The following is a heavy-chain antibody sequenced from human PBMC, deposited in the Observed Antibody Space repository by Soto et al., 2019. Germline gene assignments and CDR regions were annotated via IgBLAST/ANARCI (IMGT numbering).Heavy chain of an antibody. CDR3: AREWELLGDCCYYGMDV. D-gene: IGHD1-26*01. J-gene: IGHJ6*02. Sequence: GGSLRLSCAASGFTFSSYSMNWVRQAPGKGLEWVSYISSSSTIYYADSVKGRFTISRDNAKNSLYLQMNSLRDEDAAVDYCAREWELLGDCCYYGMDVWGQGTTVTVSS. V-gene: IGHV3-48*02. CDR2: ISSSSTI. CDR1: GFTFSSYS.